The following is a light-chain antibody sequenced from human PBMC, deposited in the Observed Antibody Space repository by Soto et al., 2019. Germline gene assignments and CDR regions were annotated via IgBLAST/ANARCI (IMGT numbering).Light chain of an antibody. J-gene: IGLJ1*01. Sequence: QSVLTQPPSASGSPGQSVAISCTGTSSDVCGYNYVSWYQQHPDKAPKLMIYEVNKRPSGVPDRFSGSKSGNTAYLTVSGLQAEDEADYYCSSYAGSSNVFGPGTKVTVL. V-gene: IGLV2-8*01. CDR3: SSYAGSSNV. CDR1: SSDVCGYNY. CDR2: EVN.